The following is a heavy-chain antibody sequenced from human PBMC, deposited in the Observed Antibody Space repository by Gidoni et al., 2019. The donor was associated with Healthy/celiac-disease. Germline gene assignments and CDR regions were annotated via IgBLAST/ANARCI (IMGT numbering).Heavy chain of an antibody. Sequence: QLQLQESGPGLVKPSETLSLTCTVSGGSISSSSYYWGWIRQPPGKGLEWIGSIYYSGSTYYNPSLKSRVTISVDTSKNQFSLKLSSVTAADTAVYYCARIAVAGPGGDYWGQGTLVTVSS. D-gene: IGHD6-19*01. CDR2: IYYSGST. J-gene: IGHJ4*02. CDR1: GGSISSSSYY. CDR3: ARIAVAGPGGDY. V-gene: IGHV4-39*01.